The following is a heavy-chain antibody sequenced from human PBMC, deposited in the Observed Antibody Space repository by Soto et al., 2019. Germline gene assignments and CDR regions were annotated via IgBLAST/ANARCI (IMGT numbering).Heavy chain of an antibody. CDR2: INPNSGGT. Sequence: GASVKVSCKASGYTFTGYYMHWVRQAPGQGLEWMGWINPNSGGTNYAQKFQGWVTMTRDTSISTAYMELSRLRSDDTAVYYCARASPCSSTSCPYAFDIWGQGTMVTVSS. D-gene: IGHD2-2*01. CDR3: ARASPCSSTSCPYAFDI. CDR1: GYTFTGYY. J-gene: IGHJ3*02. V-gene: IGHV1-2*04.